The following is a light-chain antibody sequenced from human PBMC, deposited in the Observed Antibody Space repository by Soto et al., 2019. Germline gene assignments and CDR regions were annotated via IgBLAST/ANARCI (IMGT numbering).Light chain of an antibody. Sequence: DIQVSQSPSSLSAFVGDRVNITCRASRSIGNFLNWYQQKPGTVPKVLIYSASSLQSGVPSRFSGSGFGTDFTLTISGLQFEDFAYYYCQQSYSFPTFGGGTRVEIK. CDR3: QQSYSFPT. CDR2: SAS. J-gene: IGKJ4*01. V-gene: IGKV1-39*01. CDR1: RSIGNF.